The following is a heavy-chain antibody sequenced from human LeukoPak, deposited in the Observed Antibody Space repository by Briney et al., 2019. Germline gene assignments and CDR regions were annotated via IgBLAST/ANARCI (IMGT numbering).Heavy chain of an antibody. CDR2: INPNSGGT. J-gene: IGHJ1*01. V-gene: IGHV1-2*02. CDR3: VRGGNYSEDFHH. Sequence: ASVSASCTAFGYTFTGYYIQWVRQAPGQGLEWMGWINPNSGGTNYAQKFQGRVTMTRDTSISTAYMELSGLRSDDAAVYYCVRGGNYSEDFHHWGQGTLVTVSS. CDR1: GYTFTGYY. D-gene: IGHD1-26*01.